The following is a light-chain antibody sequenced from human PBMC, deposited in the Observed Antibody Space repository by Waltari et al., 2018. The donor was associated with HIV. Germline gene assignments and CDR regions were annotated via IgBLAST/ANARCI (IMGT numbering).Light chain of an antibody. CDR1: SSDVGGYSY. J-gene: IGLJ3*02. CDR3: AAWDDSLSGLV. CDR2: EVS. Sequence: QSALAQPPSASVSPGQSVTISCTGTSSDVGGYSYVSWYQQHPGKAPKLMIYEVSKRPSGVPDRFSGSKSGNAASLTVSGLQAEDEADYYCAAWDDSLSGLVFGGGTKVTVL. V-gene: IGLV2-8*01.